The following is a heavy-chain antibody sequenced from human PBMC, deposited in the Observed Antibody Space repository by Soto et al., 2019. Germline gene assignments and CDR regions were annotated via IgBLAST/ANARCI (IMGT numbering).Heavy chain of an antibody. Sequence: GTPSETLSLTCTVSGGSISSYYWSWIRQPPGKGLEWIGYIYYSGSTNYNPSLKSRVTISVDTSKNQFSLKLSSVTAADTAVYYCARLGGSYAVPHFDYWGQGTLVTVSS. CDR3: ARLGGSYAVPHFDY. CDR2: IYYSGST. V-gene: IGHV4-59*01. CDR1: GGSISSYY. D-gene: IGHD1-26*01. J-gene: IGHJ4*02.